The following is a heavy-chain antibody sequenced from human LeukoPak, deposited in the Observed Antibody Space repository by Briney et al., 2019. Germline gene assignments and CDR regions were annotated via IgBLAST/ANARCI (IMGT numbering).Heavy chain of an antibody. CDR3: AKIRSCVGWYEPFDY. CDR2: ISNDGSNK. D-gene: IGHD6-19*01. Sequence: PGGSLRLSCAASGFTFSSCAMHWVRQAPGKGLEWVAVISNDGSNKYYADSVKGRFTISRDNSKNTLYLQMNSLRAEDTAVYFCAKIRSCVGWYEPFDYWGQGSLVTVSS. V-gene: IGHV3-30-3*02. J-gene: IGHJ4*02. CDR1: GFTFSSCA.